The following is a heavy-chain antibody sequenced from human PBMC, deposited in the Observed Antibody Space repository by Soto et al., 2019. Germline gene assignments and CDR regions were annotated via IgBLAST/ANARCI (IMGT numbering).Heavy chain of an antibody. CDR2: IIPIFGTA. CDR1: GGTFSSYA. CDR3: ARHVPAAGYYYGMDV. V-gene: IGHV1-69*05. Sequence: QDQLVQSGAEVKKPGSSVKVSCKASGGTFSSYAISWVRQAPGQGLEWMGGIIPIFGTASYAQKFQGRVTITTDESTSTAYMELSSLRSEDTAVYYCARHVPAAGYYYGMDVWGQGTTVTVSS. J-gene: IGHJ6*02. D-gene: IGHD2-2*01.